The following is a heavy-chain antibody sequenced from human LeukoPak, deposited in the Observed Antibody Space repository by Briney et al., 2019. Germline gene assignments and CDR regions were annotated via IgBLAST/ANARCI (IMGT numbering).Heavy chain of an antibody. J-gene: IGHJ4*02. CDR3: ARGSNSVAY. CDR1: GGAFRGFY. V-gene: IGHV4-34*01. D-gene: IGHD4-23*01. Sequence: KPSETLSLTCAVYGGAFRGFYWGWVRQPPREGLEWVGEISHSGDTNYNPSLKSRVTISLGAAKNQFSLNLSSVTAADTAVYYCARGSNSVAYWGQGTLVTVSS. CDR2: ISHSGDT.